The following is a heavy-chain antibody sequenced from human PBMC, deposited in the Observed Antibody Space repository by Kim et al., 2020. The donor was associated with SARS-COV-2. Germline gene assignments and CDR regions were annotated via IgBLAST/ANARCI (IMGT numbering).Heavy chain of an antibody. CDR1: GFTFSSYA. J-gene: IGHJ4*02. D-gene: IGHD6-19*01. CDR2: ISGSGGST. V-gene: IGHV3-23*01. Sequence: GGSLRLSCAASGFTFSSYAMSWVRQAPGKGLEWVSAISGSGGSTYYADSVKGRFTISRDNSKNTLYLQMNSLRAEDTAVYYCAKDGSYSSGWYQGDYWGQGTLVTVSS. CDR3: AKDGSYSSGWYQGDY.